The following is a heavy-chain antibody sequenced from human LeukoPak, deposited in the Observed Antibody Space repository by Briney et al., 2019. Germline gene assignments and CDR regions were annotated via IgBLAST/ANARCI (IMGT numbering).Heavy chain of an antibody. Sequence: SETLSLTCTVSGGSISGSSYYWGWISQPPGNGLEWIGSIYYSGSTYYNPSLKSRVTISVDTSKNQFSLKLSSVTAADTAVYYCASTGSKNYFGSGSYPDHDAFDIWGQGTMVTVSS. V-gene: IGHV4-39*01. CDR3: ASTGSKNYFGSGSYPDHDAFDI. J-gene: IGHJ3*02. CDR1: GGSISGSSYY. D-gene: IGHD3-10*01. CDR2: IYYSGST.